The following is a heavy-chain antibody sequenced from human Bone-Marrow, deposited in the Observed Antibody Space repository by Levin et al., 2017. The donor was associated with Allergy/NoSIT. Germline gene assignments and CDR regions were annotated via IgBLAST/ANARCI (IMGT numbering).Heavy chain of an antibody. J-gene: IGHJ4*02. CDR2: ISSSSSTI. V-gene: IGHV3-48*01. CDR3: ARGGLGYCSGGSCHSFDY. Sequence: GGSLRLSCAASGFTFSSYSMNWVRQAPGKGLEWVSYISSSSSTIYYADSVKGRFTISRDNAKNSLYLQMNSLRAEDTAVYYCARGGLGYCSGGSCHSFDYWGQGTLVTVSS. CDR1: GFTFSSYS. D-gene: IGHD2-15*01.